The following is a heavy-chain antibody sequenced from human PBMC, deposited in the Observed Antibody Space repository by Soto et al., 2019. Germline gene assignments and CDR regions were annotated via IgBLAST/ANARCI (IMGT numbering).Heavy chain of an antibody. J-gene: IGHJ5*02. D-gene: IGHD3-3*01. CDR3: ARVYYDFWSGYLDWFDP. Sequence: SESLSLTCTVSGGSINSYYWNWIRQPPGKGLEWIGYIYYSGSTNYNPSLKSRVTISVDTSKNQFSLKLSSVTAADTAVYYCARVYYDFWSGYLDWFDPWGQGTLVTVSS. CDR2: IYYSGST. V-gene: IGHV4-59*01. CDR1: GGSINSYY.